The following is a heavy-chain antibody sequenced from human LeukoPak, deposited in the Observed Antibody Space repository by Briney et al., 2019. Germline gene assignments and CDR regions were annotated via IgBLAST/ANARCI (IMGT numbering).Heavy chain of an antibody. J-gene: IGHJ4*02. D-gene: IGHD7-27*01. Sequence: GGSLRLSCAASGFNFRRHTIHWVRQAPGKGLEWVAVMSYDGSNTNYADSVKGRFTISRDNSKNTLYLQMNSLRAEDTAVYYCARGDWGMYYFDYWGQGALVTVSS. CDR3: ARGDWGMYYFDY. CDR1: GFNFRRHT. CDR2: MSYDGSNT. V-gene: IGHV3-30-3*01.